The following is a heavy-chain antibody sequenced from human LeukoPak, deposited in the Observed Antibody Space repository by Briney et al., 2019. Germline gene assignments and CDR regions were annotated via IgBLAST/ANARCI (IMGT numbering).Heavy chain of an antibody. CDR1: GGSFSGYY. J-gene: IGHJ4*02. CDR2: INHSGST. V-gene: IGHV4-34*01. Sequence: SETLSLTCAVYGGSFSGYYWSWIRQPPGKGLEWIGEINHSGSTNYNPSLKSRVTISVDTSKNQFSLKLSSVTAADTAVYYCARRSLVAATRRPFDYWGQETLVTVSS. D-gene: IGHD2-15*01. CDR3: ARRSLVAATRRPFDY.